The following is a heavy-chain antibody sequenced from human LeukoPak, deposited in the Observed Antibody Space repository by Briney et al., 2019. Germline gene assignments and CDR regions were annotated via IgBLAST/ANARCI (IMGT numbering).Heavy chain of an antibody. V-gene: IGHV1-2*02. J-gene: IGHJ4*02. CDR2: INPNSGGT. CDR3: ARDNDSSWFPN. D-gene: IGHD3-22*01. Sequence: ASVRVSCKAAGYTFTVYYLNWVRLAPGQGLEWMGWINPNSGGTDYAQKFQGRVTMARDTSISTAYMELSRLRSDDTAVYYCARDNDSSWFPNWGQGTLVTVSS. CDR1: GYTFTVYY.